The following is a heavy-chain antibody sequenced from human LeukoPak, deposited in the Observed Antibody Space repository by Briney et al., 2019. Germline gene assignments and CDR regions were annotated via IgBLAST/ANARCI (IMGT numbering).Heavy chain of an antibody. CDR3: ATGVVPYYYYGMDV. CDR2: FDPEDGET. CDR1: GYTLTELS. Sequence: ASVKVSCKVSGYTLTELSMHWVRQAPGKGLEWMGGFDPEDGETIYAQKFQGRITMTEDTSTDTAYMELSSLRSEDTAVYYCATGVVPYYYYGMDVWGQGTTVTVSS. J-gene: IGHJ6*02. V-gene: IGHV1-24*01. D-gene: IGHD3-3*01.